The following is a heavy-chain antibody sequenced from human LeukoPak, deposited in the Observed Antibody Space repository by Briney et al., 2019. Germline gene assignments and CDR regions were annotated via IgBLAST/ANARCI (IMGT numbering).Heavy chain of an antibody. V-gene: IGHV1-69*04. D-gene: IGHD6-13*01. Sequence: SVKVSCKASGGTFSSYAISWVRQAPGQGLEWMGRIIPILGIANYAQKLQGRVTMTTDTSTSTAYMELRSLRSDDTAVYYCARDVYSIAAAGTFDYWGQGTLVTVSS. CDR3: ARDVYSIAAAGTFDY. J-gene: IGHJ4*02. CDR1: GGTFSSYA. CDR2: IIPILGIA.